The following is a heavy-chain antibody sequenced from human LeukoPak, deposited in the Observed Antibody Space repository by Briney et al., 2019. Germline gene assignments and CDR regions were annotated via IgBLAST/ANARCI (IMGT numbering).Heavy chain of an antibody. V-gene: IGHV1-8*03. J-gene: IGHJ5*02. CDR3: ARGRRRVSGWYP. CDR2: MNPNSGNT. D-gene: IGHD6-19*01. CDR1: GYTFASYD. Sequence: GASVKVSCKASGYTFASYDINWVRQATGQGLEWMGWMNPNSGNTGYAQKFQGRVTITRNTSISTAYMELSSLRSEDTAVYYCARGRRRVSGWYPWGQGTLVTVSS.